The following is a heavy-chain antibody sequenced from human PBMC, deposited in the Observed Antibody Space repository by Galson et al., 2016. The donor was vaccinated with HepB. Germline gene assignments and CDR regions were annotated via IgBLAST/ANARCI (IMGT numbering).Heavy chain of an antibody. Sequence: SVKVSCKASGFTFTSYDINWVRQATGQGLEWMGWMNPNSGNTGYAQKFQGRVTMTRNTSISTAYMELSSLRSEDTAVYYCARGRIESLMMILVVKQTYYFDYGGQGTLVTVPS. D-gene: IGHD3-22*01. J-gene: IGHJ4*01. V-gene: IGHV1-8*02. CDR2: MNPNSGNT. CDR3: ARGRIESLMMILVVKQTYYFDY. CDR1: GFTFTSYD.